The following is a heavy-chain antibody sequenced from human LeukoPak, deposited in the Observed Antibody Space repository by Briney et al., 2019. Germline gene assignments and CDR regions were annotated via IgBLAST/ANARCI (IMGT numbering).Heavy chain of an antibody. J-gene: IGHJ6*03. CDR3: ARVEPAAGLYYYYYYYMDV. CDR1: GGSISSYY. D-gene: IGHD2-2*01. CDR2: IYTSGST. Sequence: PSDTLSLTCTVSGGSISSYYWSWIRQPPGKGLEWIGYIYTSGSTNYNPSLKSRATISVDTSKNQFSLKLSSVTAADTAVYYCARVEPAAGLYYYYYYYMDVWGKGTTVTVSS. V-gene: IGHV4-4*09.